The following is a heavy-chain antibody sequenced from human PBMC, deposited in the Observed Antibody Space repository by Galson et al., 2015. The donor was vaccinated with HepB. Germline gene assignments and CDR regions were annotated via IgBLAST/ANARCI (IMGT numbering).Heavy chain of an antibody. D-gene: IGHD3-22*01. CDR1: GGSISSGDYY. Sequence: TLSLTCTVSGGSISSGDYYWSWIRQPPGKGLEWIGYIYYSGSTYYNPSLKSRATISVDTSKNQFSLKLSSVTAADTAVYYCARESYYYDSSGRGVGLFDYWGQGTLVTVSS. CDR2: IYYSGST. V-gene: IGHV4-30-4*01. J-gene: IGHJ4*02. CDR3: ARESYYYDSSGRGVGLFDY.